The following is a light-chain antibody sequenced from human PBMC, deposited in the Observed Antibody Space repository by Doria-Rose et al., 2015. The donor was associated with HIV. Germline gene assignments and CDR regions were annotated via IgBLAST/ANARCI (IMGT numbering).Light chain of an antibody. V-gene: IGKV3-20*01. J-gene: IGKJ5*01. Sequence: TQSPGTLSLSPGERATLSCRASQRVKSSYLAWYQQKPVQAPRLLIYDASTRATGIPDRFSGRGSGTDFTLTISRREQEDVAVYYCQQYGTSRVTFGQGTRLEIK. CDR2: DAS. CDR1: QRVKSSY. CDR3: QQYGTSRVT.